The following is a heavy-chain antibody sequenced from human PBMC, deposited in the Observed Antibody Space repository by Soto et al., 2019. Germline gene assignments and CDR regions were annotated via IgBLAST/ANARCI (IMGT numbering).Heavy chain of an antibody. CDR2: ISGSSGNA. J-gene: IGHJ4*02. V-gene: IGHV1-18*01. D-gene: IGHD3-16*01. CDR1: GYTFTKYG. CDR3: ARELAGLGGEYDY. Sequence: QVQLVQSGAEVKNPGASVKVSCKTSGYTFTKYGVGWVRQAPGQGLEWMGWISGSSGNANYAEKVQGRITLPTDTSTSTAYIELRSLRSDDTAVYYCARELAGLGGEYDYWGQGTLVPVSS.